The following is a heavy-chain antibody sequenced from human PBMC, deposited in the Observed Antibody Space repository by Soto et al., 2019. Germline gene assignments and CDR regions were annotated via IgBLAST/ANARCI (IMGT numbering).Heavy chain of an antibody. CDR2: IYYDDGST. V-gene: IGHV3-53*02. CDR1: GFTVSTNY. J-gene: IGHJ6*02. Sequence: EVQLVETGGGLIQPGGSLRLSCAVSGFTVSTNYMSWVRQAPGKGLEWVSVIYYDDGSTYYADSVKGRFSISRDSSRNTLYLQMNSLRAEDTAVYYCASGQQVILRYYYGSDVWGQGTTVTVSS. D-gene: IGHD6-13*01. CDR3: ASGQQVILRYYYGSDV.